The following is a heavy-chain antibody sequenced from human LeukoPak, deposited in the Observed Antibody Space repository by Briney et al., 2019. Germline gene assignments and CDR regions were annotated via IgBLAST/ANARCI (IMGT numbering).Heavy chain of an antibody. CDR1: GFTFSSYG. J-gene: IGHJ4*02. D-gene: IGHD6-19*01. V-gene: IGHV3-23*01. CDR3: AKVRQWLVRTIDY. CDR2: ISGSGGST. Sequence: GGSLRLSCAASGFTFSSYGMHWVRQVPGKGLEWVSAISGSGGSTYYADSVKGRFTISRDNSKNTLYLQMNSLRAEDTAVYYCAKVRQWLVRTIDYWGQGTLVTVSS.